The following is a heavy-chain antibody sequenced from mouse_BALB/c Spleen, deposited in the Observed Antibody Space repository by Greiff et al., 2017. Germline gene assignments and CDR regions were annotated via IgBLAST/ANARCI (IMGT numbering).Heavy chain of an antibody. CDR2: IRLKSNNYAT. V-gene: IGHV6-6*02. D-gene: IGHD2-14*01. J-gene: IGHJ2*01. CDR3: TRPGPYRTFDY. CDR1: GFTFSNYW. Sequence: EVQLVESGGGLVQPGGSMKLSCVASGFTFSNYWMNWVRQSPEKGLEWVAEIRLKSNNYATHYAESVKGRFTISRDDSKSSVYLQMNNLRAEDTGIYYCTRPGPYRTFDYWGQGTTLTVSS.